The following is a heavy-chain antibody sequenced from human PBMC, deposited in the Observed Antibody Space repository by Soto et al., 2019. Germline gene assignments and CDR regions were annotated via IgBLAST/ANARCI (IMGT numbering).Heavy chain of an antibody. D-gene: IGHD1-1*01. V-gene: IGHV1-8*01. CDR1: GYTFTSYD. J-gene: IGHJ6*02. CDR2: MNPNSGNT. Sequence: QVQLVQSGAEVKKPGASVKVSCKASGYTFTSYDINWVRQATGQGLEWMGWMNPNSGNTGYAQKFQGRVTMTRNTSISTASMELSSLRSEGAAVYYCARERTGTTSMDVWGQGTTVTVSS. CDR3: ARERTGTTSMDV.